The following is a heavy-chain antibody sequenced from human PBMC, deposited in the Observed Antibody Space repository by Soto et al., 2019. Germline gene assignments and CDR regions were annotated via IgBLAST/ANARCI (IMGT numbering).Heavy chain of an antibody. Sequence: ASETLSLTCTVSGGSISSYYWSWIRQPPGKGLEWIGYIYYSGSTNYNPSLKSRVTISVDTSKNQFSLKLSSVTAADTAVYYCARVKIAAAGMVWFDPWGQGTLVTVSS. CDR2: IYYSGST. J-gene: IGHJ5*02. CDR1: GGSISSYY. D-gene: IGHD6-13*01. CDR3: ARVKIAAAGMVWFDP. V-gene: IGHV4-59*01.